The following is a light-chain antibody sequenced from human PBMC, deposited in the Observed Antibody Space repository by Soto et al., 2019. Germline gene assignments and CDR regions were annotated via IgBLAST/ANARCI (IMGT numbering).Light chain of an antibody. V-gene: IGKV3-15*01. J-gene: IGKJ1*01. CDR3: QQYNNWPPWT. CDR1: QSVSSN. Sequence: EIVMTQSTDTLSVSLGERATLSRRDSQSVSSNLAWYQQKPGQAPRLLIYGASTRATGIPARFSGSGSGTEFTLTISSLQSEDFAVYYCQQYNNWPPWTFGQGTKVDIK. CDR2: GAS.